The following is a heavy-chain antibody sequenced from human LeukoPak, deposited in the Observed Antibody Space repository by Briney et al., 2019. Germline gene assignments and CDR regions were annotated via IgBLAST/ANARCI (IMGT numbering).Heavy chain of an antibody. D-gene: IGHD3-10*01. CDR1: GFTFSSYE. J-gene: IGHJ4*02. CDR2: ISSSGSTI. CDR3: ARGVGSLSEYYFDY. Sequence: GGSLRLSCAASGFTFSSYEMNWVRQAPGKGLEWVSYISSSGSTIYYADSVKGRFTISRDNAKNSLYLQMNSLRAEDTAVYYCARGVGSLSEYYFDYWGQGTLVTVSS. V-gene: IGHV3-48*03.